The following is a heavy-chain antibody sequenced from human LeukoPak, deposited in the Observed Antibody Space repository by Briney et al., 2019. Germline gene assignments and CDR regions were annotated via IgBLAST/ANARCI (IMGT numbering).Heavy chain of an antibody. CDR1: GYAFTSYD. J-gene: IGHJ6*03. CDR3: ARGSGYYYYYYMDV. V-gene: IGHV1-8*01. CDR2: MNPNSGNT. Sequence: AAVTVSFTAAGYAFTSYDIDWGRQGQGQGQGWVGWMNPNSGNTGYPQKFQGRVTMTSNTSISTAYMELSSLRSEDTAVYYCARGSGYYYYYYMDVWGKGTTVTVSS. D-gene: IGHD1-26*01.